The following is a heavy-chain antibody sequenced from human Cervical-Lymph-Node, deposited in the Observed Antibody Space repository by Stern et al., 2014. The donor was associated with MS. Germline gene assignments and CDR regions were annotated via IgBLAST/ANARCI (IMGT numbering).Heavy chain of an antibody. D-gene: IGHD1-26*01. CDR3: ARHDSVPRPSQLYSARDRGPGYFDY. CDR2: IYYSGFT. V-gene: IGHV4-39*01. J-gene: IGHJ4*02. Sequence: QVQLQESGPGLVKPSETLSLTCTVSGGSISSSTYYWAWLRQPPGKGLEWIGNIYYSGFTYYHPSLKSRVTISVDMSKNQFSLKLSSVTAADTAIYYCARHDSVPRPSQLYSARDRGPGYFDYWGQGTLVTVSS. CDR1: GGSISSSTYY.